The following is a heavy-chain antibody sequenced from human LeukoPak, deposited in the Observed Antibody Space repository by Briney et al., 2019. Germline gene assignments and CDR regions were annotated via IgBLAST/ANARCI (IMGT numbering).Heavy chain of an antibody. V-gene: IGHV4-59*01. D-gene: IGHD3-10*01. J-gene: IGHJ6*02. CDR2: IYYSGST. CDR3: ARIYGSGSYSGYYYYGMDV. Sequence: SETLSLTCTVPGGSISSYYWSWIRQPPGKGLEWIGYIYYSGSTNYNPSLKSRVTISVDTSKNQFSLKLSSVTAADTAVYYCARIYGSGSYSGYYYYGMDVWGQGTLVTVSS. CDR1: GGSISSYY.